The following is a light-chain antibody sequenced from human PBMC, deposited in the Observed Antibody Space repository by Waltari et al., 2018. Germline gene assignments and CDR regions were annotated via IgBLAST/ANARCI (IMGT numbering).Light chain of an antibody. CDR2: ATS. Sequence: EIVMTQSPVMLSVSTGERVTPSRRASQSVSSNLAWYQQRPGQAPRLLIYATSTRATGVPARFSGSGSGTEFSLTISSLQSEDLAVYYCQQYNIGATFGPGTKVDIK. V-gene: IGKV3-15*01. CDR3: QQYNIGAT. J-gene: IGKJ3*01. CDR1: QSVSSN.